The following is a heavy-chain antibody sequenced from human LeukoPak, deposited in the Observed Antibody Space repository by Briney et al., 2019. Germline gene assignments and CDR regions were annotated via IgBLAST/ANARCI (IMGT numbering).Heavy chain of an antibody. Sequence: GGSLRLSCAASGLTFSSHWMHWVRQAPGKGLVWVSRISPTGSTTSYADSVKGRFTVSRDNAKNTLYLQVNNLRAEDTAVYYCARGPNSNWSGLDFWGQGTLLTVSS. V-gene: IGHV3-74*01. CDR2: ISPTGSTT. J-gene: IGHJ4*02. CDR1: GLTFSSHW. CDR3: ARGPNSNWSGLDF. D-gene: IGHD6-6*01.